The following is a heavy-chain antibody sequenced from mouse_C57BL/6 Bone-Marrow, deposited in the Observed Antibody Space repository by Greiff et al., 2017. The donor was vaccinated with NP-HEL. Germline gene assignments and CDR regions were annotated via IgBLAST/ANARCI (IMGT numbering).Heavy chain of an antibody. CDR3: ARYGDQAMDY. CDR1: GYTFTDYN. J-gene: IGHJ4*01. D-gene: IGHD1-1*01. Sequence: EVQLQQSGPELVKPGASVKIPCKASGYTFTDYNMDWVKQSHGESLEWIGDINPNNGGTIYNQKFKGKATLTVDKSASTAYMERRSLTAEDTAVYYCARYGDQAMDYWGQGTSVTVSS. V-gene: IGHV1-18*01. CDR2: INPNNGGT.